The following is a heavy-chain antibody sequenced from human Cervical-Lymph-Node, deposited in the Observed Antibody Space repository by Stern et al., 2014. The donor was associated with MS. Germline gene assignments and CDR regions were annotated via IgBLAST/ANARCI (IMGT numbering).Heavy chain of an antibody. CDR2: IDWDDDK. CDR3: ARLPYSFDSSDFYGSFYGLDV. J-gene: IGHJ6*02. D-gene: IGHD3-22*01. Sequence: QVTLKESGPALVTHTQTLTLTCTFSGFSLSTRGMCVSWIRQPPGKALEWLALIDWDDDKYYSTSLKTRLTNSKDTSKNQVVLTLTNMDLVDTATYYCARLPYSFDSSDFYGSFYGLDVWGQGTTVTVSS. V-gene: IGHV2-70*01. CDR1: GFSLSTRGMC.